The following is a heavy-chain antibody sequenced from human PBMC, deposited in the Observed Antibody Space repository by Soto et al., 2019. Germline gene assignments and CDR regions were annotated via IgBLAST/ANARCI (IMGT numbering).Heavy chain of an antibody. CDR1: GFTFSSYA. V-gene: IGHV3-30-3*01. J-gene: IGHJ6*02. Sequence: GGSLRLSCAASGFTFSSYAMHWVRQAPGKGLEWVAVISYDGSNKYYADSVKGRFTISRDNSKNTLYLQMNSLRAEDTAVYYCARAGSIYYYYGMDGWGQGTTVTVAS. CDR3: ARAGSIYYYYGMDG. D-gene: IGHD6-13*01. CDR2: ISYDGSNK.